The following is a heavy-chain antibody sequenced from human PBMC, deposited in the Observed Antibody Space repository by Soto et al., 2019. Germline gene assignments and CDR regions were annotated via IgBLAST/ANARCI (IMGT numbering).Heavy chain of an antibody. CDR3: ASQNEPSGYCSGGSCYSRADY. CDR2: IIPIFGTA. D-gene: IGHD2-15*01. CDR1: GGTFSSYA. J-gene: IGHJ4*02. Sequence: QVQLVQSGAEVKKPGSSVKVSCKASGGTFSSYAISWVRQAPGQGLEWMGGIIPIFGTANYAQKFQGRVTITAAESTSTAYMELSSLRSEDTAVYYCASQNEPSGYCSGGSCYSRADYWGQGTLVTVSS. V-gene: IGHV1-69*01.